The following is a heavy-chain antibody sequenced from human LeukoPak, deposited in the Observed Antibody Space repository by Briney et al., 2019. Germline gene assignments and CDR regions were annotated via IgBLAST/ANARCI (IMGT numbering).Heavy chain of an antibody. V-gene: IGHV1-2*06. CDR3: ARQETGDLDY. CDR2: INPNSGGT. D-gene: IGHD1-1*01. J-gene: IGHJ4*02. CDR1: GYTFTGYY. Sequence: ASVKVSCXASGYTFTGYYMHWVRLAPGQGLEWMGRINPNSGGTNYAQKFQGRVTMTRDTSISTAYMELSRLRSDDTAVYYCARQETGDLDYWGQGTLVTVSS.